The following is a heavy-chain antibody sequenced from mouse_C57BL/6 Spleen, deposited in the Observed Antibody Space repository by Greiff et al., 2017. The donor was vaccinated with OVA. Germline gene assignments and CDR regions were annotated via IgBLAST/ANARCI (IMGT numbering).Heavy chain of an antibody. V-gene: IGHV1-69*01. D-gene: IGHD2-4*01. CDR2: IDPSDSYT. CDR3: AREGYDYDRVYYFDY. J-gene: IGHJ2*01. CDR1: GYTFTSYW. Sequence: QVQLQQPGAELVMPGASVKLSCKASGYTFTSYWMHWVKQRPGQGLEWIGEIDPSDSYTNYNQKFKGKSTLTVDKSSSTAYMQRSSLTSEDSAVYYWAREGYDYDRVYYFDYWGQGTTLTVSS.